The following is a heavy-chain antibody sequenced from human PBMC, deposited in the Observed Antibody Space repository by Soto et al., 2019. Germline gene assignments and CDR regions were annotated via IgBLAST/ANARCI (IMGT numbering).Heavy chain of an antibody. CDR3: VKDHKRGVVVAANGTYYYYGMDV. CDR1: GFTFSSYV. J-gene: IGHJ6*02. D-gene: IGHD2-15*01. CDR2: ISSNGGST. Sequence: GGSLRLSCSASGFTFSSYVMHWVRQAPGKGLEYVSAISSNGGSTYYADSVKGRYTISRDNSKNTLYLQMSSLRAEDTAVYYCVKDHKRGVVVAANGTYYYYGMDVWGQGTTVTVSS. V-gene: IGHV3-64D*08.